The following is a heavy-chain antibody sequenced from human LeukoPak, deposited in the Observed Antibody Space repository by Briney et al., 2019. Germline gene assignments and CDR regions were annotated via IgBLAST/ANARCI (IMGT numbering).Heavy chain of an antibody. D-gene: IGHD6-13*01. CDR2: IYYSGST. CDR1: GGSMNSYY. V-gene: IGHV4-59*08. Sequence: SETLSLTCTVSGGSMNSYYWSWIRQPPGKGLEWIGYIYYSGSTNYNPSLKSRVTISVDTSKNQFSLKLSSVTAADTAVFYCARRSYSSSWGSYYFDYWGQGTLVTVSS. CDR3: ARRSYSSSWGSYYFDY. J-gene: IGHJ4*02.